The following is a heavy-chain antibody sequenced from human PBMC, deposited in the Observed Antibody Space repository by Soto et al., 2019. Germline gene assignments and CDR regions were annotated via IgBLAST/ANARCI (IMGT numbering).Heavy chain of an antibody. J-gene: IGHJ6*03. V-gene: IGHV3-33*01. CDR3: ARGELEPYYYYYMDV. CDR2: IWYDGSNK. CDR1: GFTFSSYG. D-gene: IGHD1-1*01. Sequence: PGGALGLSCAASGFTFSSYGKHWVRQAPGKGLEWVAVIWYDGSNKYYADSVKGRFTISRDNSKNTLYLQMNSLRAEDTAVYYCARGELEPYYYYYMDVWGKGTTVTVSS.